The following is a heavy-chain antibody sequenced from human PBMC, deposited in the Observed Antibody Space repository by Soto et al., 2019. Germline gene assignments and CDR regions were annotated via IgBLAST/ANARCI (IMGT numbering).Heavy chain of an antibody. Sequence: QVQLVQSGAEVKKPGASVKVSCKASGYTFTSYGISWVRQAPGQGLEWMGWISAYNGNKKYAQKLQGRVSMTTDTSTSTGYMDLRRLRSDDTAVYYCARDLGQQLFDYWSQGTLVTVSS. CDR2: ISAYNGNK. J-gene: IGHJ4*02. CDR3: ARDLGQQLFDY. D-gene: IGHD6-13*01. V-gene: IGHV1-18*01. CDR1: GYTFTSYG.